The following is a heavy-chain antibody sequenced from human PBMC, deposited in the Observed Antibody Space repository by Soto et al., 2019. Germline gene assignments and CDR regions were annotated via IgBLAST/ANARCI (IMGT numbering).Heavy chain of an antibody. V-gene: IGHV1-69*13. D-gene: IGHD6-13*01. Sequence: GASVKVSCKASGGTFSSDAISWVRQAPGQGLEWMGGIIPIFGTANYAQKFQGRVTITADESTSTAYMELSSLRSEDTAVYYCARSGYSSIRYNHYLDCWGRGTLVTVSS. CDR1: GGTFSSDA. CDR2: IIPIFGTA. J-gene: IGHJ4*01. CDR3: ARSGYSSIRYNHYLDC.